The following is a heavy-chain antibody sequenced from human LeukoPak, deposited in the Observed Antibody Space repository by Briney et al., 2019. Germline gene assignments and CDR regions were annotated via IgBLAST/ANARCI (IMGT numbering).Heavy chain of an antibody. V-gene: IGHV1-3*01. D-gene: IGHD3-22*01. Sequence: ASVKVSCQASGYTFTSYAMHWVRQAPGQRLEWMGWINAGNGNTKYSQKFQGRVTITRDTSASTAYMELSSLRSEDTAVYYCARITYYYDSSGYSPKEPSSGYYYYGMDVWGQGTTVTVSS. CDR2: INAGNGNT. J-gene: IGHJ6*02. CDR1: GYTFTSYA. CDR3: ARITYYYDSSGYSPKEPSSGYYYYGMDV.